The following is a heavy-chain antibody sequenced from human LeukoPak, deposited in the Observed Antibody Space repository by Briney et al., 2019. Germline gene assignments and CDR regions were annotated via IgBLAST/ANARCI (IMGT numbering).Heavy chain of an antibody. Sequence: GASVKVSCKASGYSFTGYYMHWVRQAPGQGLEWMGWVNPNSGGTNYAQKFQGRVTMTRDTSISTAYMELRSLRSDDTAVYYCARDGTKRWLQLDDYYYYYYMDVWGKGTTVTVSS. CDR1: GYSFTGYY. CDR2: VNPNSGGT. CDR3: ARDGTKRWLQLDDYYYYYYMDV. V-gene: IGHV1-2*02. D-gene: IGHD5-24*01. J-gene: IGHJ6*03.